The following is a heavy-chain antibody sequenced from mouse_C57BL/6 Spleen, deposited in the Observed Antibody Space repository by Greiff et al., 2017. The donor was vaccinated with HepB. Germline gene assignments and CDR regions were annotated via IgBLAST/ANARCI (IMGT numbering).Heavy chain of an antibody. Sequence: EVQLVESGGGLVQPKGSLKLSCAASGFSFNTYAMNWVRQAPGKGLEWVARIRSKSNNYATYYADSVKDRFTISRDDSESMLYLQMNNLKTEDTAMYYCVRLGYNWYFDVWGQGTLVTVSA. V-gene: IGHV10-1*01. D-gene: IGHD4-1*02. CDR2: IRSKSNNYAT. J-gene: IGHJ3*01. CDR1: GFSFNTYA. CDR3: VRLGYNWYFDV.